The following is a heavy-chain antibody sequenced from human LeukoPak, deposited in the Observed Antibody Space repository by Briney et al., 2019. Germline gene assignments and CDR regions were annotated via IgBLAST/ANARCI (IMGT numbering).Heavy chain of an antibody. D-gene: IGHD1-7*01. Sequence: PSETLSLTCTVSGGSISSYYWSWIRQPPGKGLEWIGYIYYSGSTNYNPSLKSRVTISVDRSKNQFSLKLSSVTAADTAVYYCARLTELLGAFDIWGQGTMVTVSS. J-gene: IGHJ3*02. CDR1: GGSISSYY. CDR2: IYYSGST. V-gene: IGHV4-59*12. CDR3: ARLTELLGAFDI.